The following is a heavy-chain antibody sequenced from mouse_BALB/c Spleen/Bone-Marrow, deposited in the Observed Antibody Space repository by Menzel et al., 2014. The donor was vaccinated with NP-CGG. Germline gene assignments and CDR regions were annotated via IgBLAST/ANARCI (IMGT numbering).Heavy chain of an antibody. CDR3: ARDGVYGSHYYAMDY. J-gene: IGHJ4*01. CDR1: GFSLTSYG. Sequence: VMLVESGPGLVAPSQSLSITCTVSGFSLTSYGVHWVRQPPGKGLEWLGVIWAGGSTNYNSALMSRLSISKDNSKSQVFLKMNSLQTDDTAMYYCARDGVYGSHYYAMDYWGQGTSVTVSP. D-gene: IGHD1-1*02. CDR2: IWAGGST. V-gene: IGHV2-9*02.